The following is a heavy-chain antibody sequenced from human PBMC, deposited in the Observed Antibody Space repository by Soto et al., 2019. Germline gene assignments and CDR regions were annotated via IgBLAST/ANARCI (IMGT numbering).Heavy chain of an antibody. CDR2: TIPLFGTT. CDR3: VAELDFGKLSVV. V-gene: IGHV1-69*01. J-gene: IGHJ6*02. Sequence: QVQLVQSGVEVKKPGSSVRVSCKASGDTFKNSVISWVRQAPGQGLEWMGGTIPLFGTTDYAQKFQGRLTITTDESTTTAYMEVRLTSEDTAVYYCVAELDFGKLSVVWGQGTTVIVSS. CDR1: GDTFKNSV. D-gene: IGHD3-10*01.